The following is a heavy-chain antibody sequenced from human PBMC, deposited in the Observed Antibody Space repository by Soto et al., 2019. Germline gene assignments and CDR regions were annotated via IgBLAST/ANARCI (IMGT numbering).Heavy chain of an antibody. CDR3: VRAVEWELRD. J-gene: IGHJ4*02. V-gene: IGHV3-72*01. CDR2: STDKHNSYTT. D-gene: IGHD1-26*01. Sequence: EVQLVESGGGLVQPGGSLRLSCAAFGFTFSDHYMDWVRQAPGKGLEWVGRSTDKHNSYTTEYAASVEGRFTVSRDVSKNSLYLQMNSLKTDDTAVYYCVRAVEWELRDWGQGTLVTVSS. CDR1: GFTFSDHY.